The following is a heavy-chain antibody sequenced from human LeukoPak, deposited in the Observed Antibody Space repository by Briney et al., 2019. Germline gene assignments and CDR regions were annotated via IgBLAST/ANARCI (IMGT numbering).Heavy chain of an antibody. J-gene: IGHJ3*02. V-gene: IGHV3-74*01. CDR3: ARGSTKGSYAFDI. CDR2: INSDGSST. Sequence: GGTLRLSCAASGFTFSSYGMSWVRQAPGKGLVWVSRINSDGSSTSYADSVKGRFTISRDNAKNTLYLQMNSLRAEDTAVYYCARGSTKGSYAFDIWGQGTMVTVSS. CDR1: GFTFSSYG. D-gene: IGHD2-2*01.